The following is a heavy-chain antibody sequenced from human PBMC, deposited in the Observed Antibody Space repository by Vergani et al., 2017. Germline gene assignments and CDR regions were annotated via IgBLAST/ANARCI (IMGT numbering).Heavy chain of an antibody. CDR2: IKSDGSIT. CDR3: ARARCIETCYMSNWLDS. Sequence: DVNMVEKGGGFFQPGGSLRLSCSASGFSFNSYWMHWVRQVPGKGLLWVSRIKSDGSITAYADSVKGRFTISRDNAQNTLYLQMNSLRVEDTGVYYCARARCIETCYMSNWLDSWGQGTLVTVSS. V-gene: IGHV3-74*03. D-gene: IGHD3-9*01. CDR1: GFSFNSYW. J-gene: IGHJ5*01.